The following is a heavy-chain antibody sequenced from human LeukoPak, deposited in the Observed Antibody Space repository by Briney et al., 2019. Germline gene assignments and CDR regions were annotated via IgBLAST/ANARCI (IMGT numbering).Heavy chain of an antibody. D-gene: IGHD3-10*01. Sequence: ASVKVSCKASGYTFTSYDINWVRQATGQGLEWMGWMNPNSGNTGYAQKFQGRVTITRNTSISTAYMELSSLRSEDTAVYYCARVTPRSSAVGYWGQGTLVTVSS. CDR2: MNPNSGNT. J-gene: IGHJ4*02. V-gene: IGHV1-8*03. CDR3: ARVTPRSSAVGY. CDR1: GYTFTSYD.